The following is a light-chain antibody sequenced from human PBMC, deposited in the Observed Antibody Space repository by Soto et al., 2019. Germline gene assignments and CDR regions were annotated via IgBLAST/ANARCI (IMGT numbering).Light chain of an antibody. CDR2: DAS. J-gene: IGKJ3*01. V-gene: IGKV3-11*01. CDR1: QSVSSY. Sequence: EIVLTQSPATLYLSPGERDTLSCRASQSVSSYLAWYQQKPGQAPRLLIYDASNRATGIPDRFSGSGSGTDFTLTISSLEPEDFAVYYCQQRSTWPRFTFGPGPKVDIK. CDR3: QQRSTWPRFT.